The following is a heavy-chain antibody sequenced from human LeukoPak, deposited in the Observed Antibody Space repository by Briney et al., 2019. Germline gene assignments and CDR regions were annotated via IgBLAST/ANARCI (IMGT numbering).Heavy chain of an antibody. CDR2: INPNSGGT. CDR1: GYTFTGYY. Sequence: ASVKVPCKASGYTFTGYYMHWVRQAPGQGLEWMGWINPNSGGTNYAQKFQGRVTMTRDTSISTAYMELSRLRSDDTAVYYCARDGSVRGVIQNWFDPWGQGTLVTVSS. CDR3: ARDGSVRGVIQNWFDP. V-gene: IGHV1-2*02. J-gene: IGHJ5*02. D-gene: IGHD3-10*01.